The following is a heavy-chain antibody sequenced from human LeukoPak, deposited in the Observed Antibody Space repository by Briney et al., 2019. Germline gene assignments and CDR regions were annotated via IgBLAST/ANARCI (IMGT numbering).Heavy chain of an antibody. V-gene: IGHV3-7*01. CDR1: GFTFSSYW. CDR3: ARGRGDSVY. Sequence: GGSLRLSCAASGFTFSSYWMSWVRHAPGKGLEGVANIKQDGSEKYYGDSVKGGFTISRDNAKKSLYLQMKSLRAEDTAVYYCARGRGDSVYWGQGTLVTVSS. CDR2: IKQDGSEK. D-gene: IGHD5-12*01. J-gene: IGHJ4*02.